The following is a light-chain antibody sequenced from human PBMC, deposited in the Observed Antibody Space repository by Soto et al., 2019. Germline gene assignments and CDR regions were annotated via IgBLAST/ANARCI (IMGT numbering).Light chain of an antibody. CDR1: SSDVGRYNY. CDR3: SSYTSSSTRV. J-gene: IGLJ1*01. V-gene: IGLV2-14*01. CDR2: DVN. Sequence: QSALTQPASVSGSPGQSFTISCIGTSSDVGRYNYVSWYQQHPGQAPRLMIYDVNNRPSGVSNRFSGSKSDNTASLTISGLQAEDEADYYCSSYTSSSTRVFGTGTKVTVL.